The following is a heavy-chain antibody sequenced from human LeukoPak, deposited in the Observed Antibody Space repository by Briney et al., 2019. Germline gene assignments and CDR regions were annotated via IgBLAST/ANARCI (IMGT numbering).Heavy chain of an antibody. Sequence: SETLSLTCTVSGGSISSSSYYWGWLRQPPGKGLEWIGSIYYSGSTYYNPSLKSRVTISVDTSKNQFSLKLSSVTAADTAVYYCASLGGTIFGVVIARFDYWGQGTLVTVSS. V-gene: IGHV4-39*01. D-gene: IGHD3-3*01. J-gene: IGHJ4*02. CDR2: IYYSGST. CDR3: ASLGGTIFGVVIARFDY. CDR1: GGSISSSSYY.